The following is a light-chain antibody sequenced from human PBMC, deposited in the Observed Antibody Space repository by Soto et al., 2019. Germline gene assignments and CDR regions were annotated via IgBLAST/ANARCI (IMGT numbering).Light chain of an antibody. CDR3: AAWDDSLNGYG. CDR1: SSNIGSNT. Sequence: SVLTPPPSVSGAPGQSVTISCSGSSSNIGSNTVNLYQQLPGTAPKLLIYSNNQRPSGVPDRFSGSKAGTSSSLAISGLQSEDEADYYCAAWDDSLNGYGFGTGTKVTVL. J-gene: IGLJ1*01. V-gene: IGLV1-44*01. CDR2: SNN.